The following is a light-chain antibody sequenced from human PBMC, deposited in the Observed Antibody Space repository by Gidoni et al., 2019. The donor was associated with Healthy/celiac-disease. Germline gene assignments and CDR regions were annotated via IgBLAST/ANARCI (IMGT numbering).Light chain of an antibody. CDR3: QQRSNWLT. CDR2: DAS. Sequence: LVLTQSPATLSLSPGERATLSCRASQGVSSYLPWYQQTPGQAPRLLIYDASNRATGIPARFSGSGSGTDFTLTISSLEPEDFAVYYCQQRSNWLTFGGGTKVEIK. J-gene: IGKJ4*01. V-gene: IGKV3-11*01. CDR1: QGVSSY.